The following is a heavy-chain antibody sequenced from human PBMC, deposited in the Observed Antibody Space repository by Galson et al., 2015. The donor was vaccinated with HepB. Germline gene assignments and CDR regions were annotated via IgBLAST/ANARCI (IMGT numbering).Heavy chain of an antibody. J-gene: IGHJ4*02. Sequence: ETLSLTCTVSGGSISDYYWSWIRQPLGKGLECIGYIYYSGSTNYNPSLKSRVTISVDTSKNQFSLRLSSVTAADTAVYYCARQKYSYYDGSGYYYYFDYWGQGTLVTVSS. CDR1: GGSISDYY. CDR3: ARQKYSYYDGSGYYYYFDY. V-gene: IGHV4-59*08. CDR2: IYYSGST. D-gene: IGHD3-22*01.